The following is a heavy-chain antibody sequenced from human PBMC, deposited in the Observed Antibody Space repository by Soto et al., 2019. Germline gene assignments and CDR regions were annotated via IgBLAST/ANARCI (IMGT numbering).Heavy chain of an antibody. V-gene: IGHV3-66*01. CDR3: AALLPTVVTPFQH. J-gene: IGHJ1*01. Sequence: EVQLVEPGGGLVQPGGSLRLSCAASGLTVSNNYISWVRQSPGKELEWVSLIYSGGSTKYADSVKGRFTISRDNSKNTMYLQMNSLRAEDTAVYYCAALLPTVVTPFQHWGQGTLVTVSS. D-gene: IGHD4-17*01. CDR2: IYSGGST. CDR1: GLTVSNNY.